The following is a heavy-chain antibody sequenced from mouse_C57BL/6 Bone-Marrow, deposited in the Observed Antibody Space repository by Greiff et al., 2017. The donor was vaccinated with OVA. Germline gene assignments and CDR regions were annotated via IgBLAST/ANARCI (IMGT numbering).Heavy chain of an antibody. CDR1: GFTFSDYY. CDR3: ASNWAWLAY. Sequence: EVKVVESGGGLVQPGGSLKLSCAASGFTFSDYYMYWVRQTPEKRLEWVAYISNGGGSTYYPDTVKGRFTISRDNAKNTLYLQMSRLKSEDTAMYYCASNWAWLAYWGQGTLVTVSA. CDR2: ISNGGGST. V-gene: IGHV5-12*01. D-gene: IGHD4-1*01. J-gene: IGHJ3*01.